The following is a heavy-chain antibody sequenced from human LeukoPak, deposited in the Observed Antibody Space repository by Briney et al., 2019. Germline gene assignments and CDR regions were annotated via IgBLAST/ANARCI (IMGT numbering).Heavy chain of an antibody. Sequence: SEALSLTCTVSGGSFSSHYWGWIRQSPGKGLEWIAYMFDSVTSKDNMSDSVTSKDNPSLKSRLTLSADTSKNQFSLRLSYVTAADTAVYYCATIKRGYPFGYFDFWGQGILVTVSS. CDR1: GGSFSSHY. D-gene: IGHD5-18*01. CDR3: ATIKRGYPFGYFDF. J-gene: IGHJ4*02. CDR2: MSDSVTS. V-gene: IGHV4-59*11.